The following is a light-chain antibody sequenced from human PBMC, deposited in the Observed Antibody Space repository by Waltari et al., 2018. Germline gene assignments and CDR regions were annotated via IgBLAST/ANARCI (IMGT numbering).Light chain of an antibody. V-gene: IGKV3-11*01. Sequence: DIVLTQSPATLSLSPGERATLSCRASQSVSSYLAWYQQKPGQAPRLLSYDASNSATGIPARFSGSGSGTDFTLTISSLEPEDFAVYYFQQRSNWPRTFGQGTKVEIK. CDR1: QSVSSY. CDR2: DAS. CDR3: QQRSNWPRT. J-gene: IGKJ1*01.